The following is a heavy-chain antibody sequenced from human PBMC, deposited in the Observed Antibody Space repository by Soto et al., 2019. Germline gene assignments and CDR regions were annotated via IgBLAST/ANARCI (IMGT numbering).Heavy chain of an antibody. CDR2: IIPIFGTA. D-gene: IGHD3-3*01. V-gene: IGHV1-69*12. CDR3: VSRVVTPREYYYGMDV. J-gene: IGHJ6*02. Sequence: QVQLVQSGAAVKKPGSSVKVSCRASGGTFSSYAISWVRQAPGQGLEWMGGIIPIFGTANYAQKFQGRVTITADESTSXAYMERRRLRSEDTAVYYCVSRVVTPREYYYGMDVWGQGTTVTVSS. CDR1: GGTFSSYA.